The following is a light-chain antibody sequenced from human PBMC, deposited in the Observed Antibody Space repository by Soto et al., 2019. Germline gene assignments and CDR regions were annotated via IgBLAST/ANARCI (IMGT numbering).Light chain of an antibody. CDR2: DAS. CDR3: QQANSFPRT. V-gene: IGKV1-12*01. CDR1: HSISNW. J-gene: IGKJ4*01. Sequence: DIQMTQSPATLSASVGDSVTITCRASHSISNWLAWYQQKPRTPPKLLIYDASRLQSGVPSRFSGSGSGTDFTLTISSLQPEDFATYYCQQANSFPRTFGVGTKVDI.